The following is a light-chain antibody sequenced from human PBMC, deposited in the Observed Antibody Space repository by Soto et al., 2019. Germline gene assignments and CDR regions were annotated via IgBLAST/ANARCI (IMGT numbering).Light chain of an antibody. J-gene: IGKJ4*01. CDR2: GAS. Sequence: EIMMTQSPATLSVSPGERATLSCMASQSVDSNLAWYQQKPGQAPRLLIFGASTRATGIPARFSGSGSGTDFTLTISSLQSEDFGVYFCQQYDNWPLTFGGGTKV. CDR1: QSVDSN. V-gene: IGKV3D-15*01. CDR3: QQYDNWPLT.